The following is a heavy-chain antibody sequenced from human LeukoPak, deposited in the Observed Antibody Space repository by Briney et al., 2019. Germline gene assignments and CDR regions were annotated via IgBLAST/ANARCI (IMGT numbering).Heavy chain of an antibody. J-gene: IGHJ4*02. V-gene: IGHV4-39*01. CDR2: INHSGST. Sequence: SETLSLTCTVSGGSISSSSYYWGWIRQPPGKGLEWIGEINHSGSTNYNPSLKSRVTISVDTSKNQFSLKLSSVTAADTAVYYCARHGPTRWYYYGSGSYYKGGHFDYWGQGTLVTVSS. D-gene: IGHD3-10*01. CDR1: GGSISSSSYY. CDR3: ARHGPTRWYYYGSGSYYKGGHFDY.